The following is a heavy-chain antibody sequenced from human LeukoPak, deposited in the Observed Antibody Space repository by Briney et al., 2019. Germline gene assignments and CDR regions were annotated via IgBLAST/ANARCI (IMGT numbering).Heavy chain of an antibody. Sequence: GGSLRLSCAASGFTFSSYSMNWVRQAPGKGLEWVSSISSSSSYIYYADSVKGRFTISRDNAKNSLYLQMNSLRAEDTAVYYCARGRDLGRPSQQQSRAYYFDYWGQGTLVTVSS. J-gene: IGHJ4*02. D-gene: IGHD6-13*01. V-gene: IGHV3-21*01. CDR3: ARGRDLGRPSQQQSRAYYFDY. CDR2: ISSSSSYI. CDR1: GFTFSSYS.